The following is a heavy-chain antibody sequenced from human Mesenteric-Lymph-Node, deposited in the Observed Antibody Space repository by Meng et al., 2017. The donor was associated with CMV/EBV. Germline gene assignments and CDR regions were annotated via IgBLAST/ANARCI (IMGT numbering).Heavy chain of an antibody. CDR2: ISGSGGST. CDR1: GFTFSSYA. Sequence: GESLKISCAASGFTFSSYAMSWVRQAPGKGLEWVSAISGSGGSTYYADSVKGRFTISRDNSKNTLYLQMNSLRAEDTAVYYCARDLVGAFDIWGQGTMVTVSS. CDR3: ARDLVGAFDI. V-gene: IGHV3-23*01. D-gene: IGHD2-15*01. J-gene: IGHJ3*02.